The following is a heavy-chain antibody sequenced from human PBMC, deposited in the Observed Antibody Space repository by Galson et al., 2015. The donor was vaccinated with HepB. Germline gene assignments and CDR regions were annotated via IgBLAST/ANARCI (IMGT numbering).Heavy chain of an antibody. CDR1: GFTFSSYA. V-gene: IGHV3-30*04. CDR2: ISYDGSNK. Sequence: SLRLSCATSGFTFSSYAMHWVRQAPGKGLEWVAVISYDGSNKYYADSVKGRFTISRDNSKNTLYLQMNSLRAEDTAVYYCARDTPGGMDVWGQGTTVTVSS. J-gene: IGHJ6*02. CDR3: ARDTPGGMDV.